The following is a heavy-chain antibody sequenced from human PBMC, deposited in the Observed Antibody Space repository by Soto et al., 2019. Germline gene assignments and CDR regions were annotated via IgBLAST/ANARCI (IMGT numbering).Heavy chain of an antibody. J-gene: IGHJ4*01. CDR2: ISYDGSNK. CDR3: ARAPVEVVVMGSFDY. V-gene: IGHV3-30-3*01. D-gene: IGHD3-22*01. CDR1: GFTFSSYA. Sequence: PGGSLRLSCAASGFTFSSYAMHWVRQAPGKGLEWVAVISYDGSNKYYADSVKGRFTISRDNSKNTLYLQMNSLRAEDTAVYYCARAPVEVVVMGSFDYW.